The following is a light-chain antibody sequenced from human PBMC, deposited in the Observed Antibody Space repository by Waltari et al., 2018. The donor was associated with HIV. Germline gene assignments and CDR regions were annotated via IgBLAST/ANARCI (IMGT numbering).Light chain of an antibody. CDR3: QVWFSSTMF. CDR2: RDF. CDR1: NLGNKD. V-gene: IGLV3-9*01. Sequence: SYELTQPLSVSVALGQTARVTCGGDNLGNKDVHWYQQKPGQAPVLVIYRDFERPSGIPERFSGSNSGNTATLTISRAQVGDEADYFCQVWFSSTMFFGGGTKLTVL. J-gene: IGLJ2*01.